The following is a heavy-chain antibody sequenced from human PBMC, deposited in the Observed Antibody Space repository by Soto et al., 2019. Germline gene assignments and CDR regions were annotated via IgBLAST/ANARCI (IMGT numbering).Heavy chain of an antibody. V-gene: IGHV4-59*08. D-gene: IGHD6-13*01. CDR3: AGLTPPGSRSWYPAWYFDL. Sequence: QVQLQYSGPGLVTPLETLSLTCTVTGGSISSYYWSWMPQPPGKGLEWIGLIYYSGSTNHNPSLTSPFTISVDTSTHEFSLKLIALTVADRAVYYCAGLTPPGSRSWYPAWYFDLWGRGTLVTVSS. CDR1: GGSISSYY. J-gene: IGHJ2*01. CDR2: IYYSGST.